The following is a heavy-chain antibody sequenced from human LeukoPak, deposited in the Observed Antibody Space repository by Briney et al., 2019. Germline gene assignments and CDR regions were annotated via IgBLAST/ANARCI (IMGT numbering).Heavy chain of an antibody. CDR3: ASPPYITGATRPRDWFDP. D-gene: IGHD1-20*01. J-gene: IGHJ5*02. CDR2: ITTTSSYI. V-gene: IGHV3-21*01. Sequence: GGSLRLSCAASGFTFSSYTMNWVRQAPGKGLEWVSSITTTSSYIYYADSVKGRFTISRDNAKNSLYLQMNSLRAEDTAVYYCASPPYITGATRPRDWFDPWGQGTLVTVSS. CDR1: GFTFSSYT.